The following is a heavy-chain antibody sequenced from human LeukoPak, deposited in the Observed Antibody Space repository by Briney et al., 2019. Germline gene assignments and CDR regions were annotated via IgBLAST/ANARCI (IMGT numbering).Heavy chain of an antibody. V-gene: IGHV1-2*02. CDR3: ARFWHCGFSTCWAVNGFDY. D-gene: IGHD2-21*01. Sequence: ASVKVSCKASGYSFIGYFIHWVRQAPGQGLEWMGWIDSNSGETHYAQKFQGRFTMTKNTSIKTAYMELSSLRSDDTAIYYCARFWHCGFSTCWAVNGFDYWGQGTEVTVSP. CDR2: IDSNSGET. CDR1: GYSFIGYF. J-gene: IGHJ3*01.